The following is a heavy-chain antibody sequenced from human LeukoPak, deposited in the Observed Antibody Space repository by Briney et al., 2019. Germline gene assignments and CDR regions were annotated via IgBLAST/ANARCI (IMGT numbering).Heavy chain of an antibody. D-gene: IGHD1-14*01. V-gene: IGHV1-2*06. CDR3: ARGRPLLGNQPNYYFDY. J-gene: IGHJ4*02. CDR2: INPNSGGT. Sequence: ASVKVSCKASGYTFTGYYMHWVRQAPGQGLEWMGRINPNSGGTNYAQKFQGRVTMTRDTSISTAYMELSRLKSDDTAVYYCARGRPLLGNQPNYYFDYWGQGTLVTVSS. CDR1: GYTFTGYY.